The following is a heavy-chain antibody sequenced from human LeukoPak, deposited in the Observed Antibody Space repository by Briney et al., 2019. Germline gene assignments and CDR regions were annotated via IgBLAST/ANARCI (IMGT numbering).Heavy chain of an antibody. V-gene: IGHV6-1*01. D-gene: IGHD2-2*01. CDR1: GDSVSSNSVT. CDR2: TYYRSTWYN. J-gene: IGHJ5*02. Sequence: SQTLSLTCAISGDSVSSNSVTWNWIRQSPSRGLEWLGRTYYRSTWYNDYAVSVRGRIAVNPDTSKNQFSLHLNSVTPEDTAVYYCARRLTQYDCYDPWGQGILVTVSS. CDR3: ARRLTQYDCYDP.